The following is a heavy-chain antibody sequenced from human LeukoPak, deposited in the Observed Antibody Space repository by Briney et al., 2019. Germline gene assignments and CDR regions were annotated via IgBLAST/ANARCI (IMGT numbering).Heavy chain of an antibody. D-gene: IGHD2-2*02. Sequence: GGSLRLSCAASGFTFSSYSMNWVRQAPGKGLEWVSYISSSSSIIYYADSVKGRFTISRDNAKNSLYLQMNSLRDEDTAVYYCARDVCSSTSCYTGYYYYGMDVWGQGTTVTVSS. CDR1: GFTFSSYS. CDR3: ARDVCSSTSCYTGYYYYGMDV. J-gene: IGHJ6*02. V-gene: IGHV3-48*02. CDR2: ISSSSSII.